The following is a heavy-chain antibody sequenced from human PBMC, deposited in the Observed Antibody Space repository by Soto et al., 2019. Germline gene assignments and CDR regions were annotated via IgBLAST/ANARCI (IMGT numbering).Heavy chain of an antibody. J-gene: IGHJ6*02. CDR3: ARRSSSTALYYYYGMDV. V-gene: IGHV1-18*04. D-gene: IGHD6-6*01. CDR1: GYTFTSYG. CDR2: ISAYNGNT. Sequence: ASVKVSCKASGYTFTSYGISWVRQAPGQGLEWMGWISAYNGNTNYAQKLQGRVTMTTDTSTSTAYMELRSLRSDDTAVYYCARRSSSTALYYYYGMDVWGRGTTVTVSS.